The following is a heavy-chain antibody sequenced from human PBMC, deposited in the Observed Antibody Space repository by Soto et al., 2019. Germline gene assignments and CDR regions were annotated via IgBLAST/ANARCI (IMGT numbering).Heavy chain of an antibody. Sequence: GGSLRLSCAASGIVSSDYMSWVRQAPGKGLAWVSRIKSDGSSTSYADSVKGRFTISRDNSKNTVYLQINALRAEGTAVYYCARDFSMVIVAPGYWGQGTLVTVSS. CDR1: GIVSSDY. CDR2: IKSDGSST. CDR3: ARDFSMVIVAPGY. J-gene: IGHJ4*02. D-gene: IGHD5-12*01. V-gene: IGHV3-74*01.